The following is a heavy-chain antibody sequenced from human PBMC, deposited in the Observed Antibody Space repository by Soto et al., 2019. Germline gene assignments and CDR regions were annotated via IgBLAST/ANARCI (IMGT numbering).Heavy chain of an antibody. CDR2: ISAYNGNT. CDR3: ARDEFLSYSGSSSYGMDV. J-gene: IGHJ6*02. CDR1: GYTFTSYG. D-gene: IGHD1-26*01. V-gene: IGHV1-18*01. Sequence: AASVKVSCKASGYTFTSYGISWVRQAPGQGLEWMGWISAYNGNTNYAQKLQGRVTMTTDTSTSTAYMELRSLRSDDTAVYYCARDEFLSYSGSSSYGMDVWGQGTTVTVSS.